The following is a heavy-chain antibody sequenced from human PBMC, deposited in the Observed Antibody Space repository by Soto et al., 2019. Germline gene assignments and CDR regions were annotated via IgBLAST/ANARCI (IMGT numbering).Heavy chain of an antibody. CDR3: ARRIPGKGFDY. Sequence: PSETLSLTCTVSGGSISSSTYYCAWIRQPPGDGLEWIGSIYYSRSTYYNPSLKSRVTISVDTSKNQFSLKLSSVTAADTALYYCARRIPGKGFDYWGQGTLVTVSS. CDR1: GGSISSSTYY. V-gene: IGHV4-39*01. CDR2: IYYSRST. J-gene: IGHJ4*02. D-gene: IGHD1-20*01.